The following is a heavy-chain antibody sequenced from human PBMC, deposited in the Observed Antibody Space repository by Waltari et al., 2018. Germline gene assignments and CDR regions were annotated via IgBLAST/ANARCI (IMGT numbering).Heavy chain of an antibody. Sequence: EVQLLESGGGLVQPGGSLRLSCAASGFTFSSYAMRWVRQAPGKGLDWVSTISGSGGSKYDGDSVKGRFTISRDNSKNTMYLQMNSLRAEDTAVYYCARELGIAARLSVWGSYRYTGWFDPWGQGTLVTVSS. CDR1: GFTFSSYA. CDR3: ARELGIAARLSVWGSYRYTGWFDP. V-gene: IGHV3-23*01. CDR2: ISGSGGSK. D-gene: IGHD3-16*02. J-gene: IGHJ5*02.